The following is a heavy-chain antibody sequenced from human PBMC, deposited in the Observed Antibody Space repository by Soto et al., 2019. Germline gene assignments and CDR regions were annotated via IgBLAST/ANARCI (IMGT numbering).Heavy chain of an antibody. CDR2: CYFSGSD. CDR3: ARSIATPGTNSKR. Sequence: SGIRPLTCPGSTSYDGTYPWRSRRHTPAKGLEWICYCYFSGSDNYNTSLKSRVTISINTSKKQLSRKLSPVTAADTAVYYCARSIATPGTNSKRWRQGTLVTVSS. J-gene: IGHJ4*02. D-gene: IGHD6-13*01. V-gene: IGHV4-59*02. CDR1: TSYDGTYP.